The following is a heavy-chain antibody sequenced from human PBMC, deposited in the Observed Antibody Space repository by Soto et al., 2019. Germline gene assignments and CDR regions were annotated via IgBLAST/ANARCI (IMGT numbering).Heavy chain of an antibody. CDR3: ARDVAENYDILTGKLPSYYYYGMDV. V-gene: IGHV3-48*02. CDR2: ISSSSSTI. CDR1: GFTFSSYS. J-gene: IGHJ6*02. Sequence: GGSLRLSCAASGFTFSSYSMNWVRQAPGKGLEWVSYISSSSSTIYYADSVKGRFTISRDNAKNSLYLQMNSLRDEDTAVYYCARDVAENYDILTGKLPSYYYYGMDVWGQGTTVTVSS. D-gene: IGHD3-9*01.